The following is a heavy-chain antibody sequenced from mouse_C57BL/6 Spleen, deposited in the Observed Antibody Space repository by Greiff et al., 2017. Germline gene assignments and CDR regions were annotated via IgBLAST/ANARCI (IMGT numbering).Heavy chain of an antibody. CDR1: GFTFSDYG. CDR3: ARGRNSYWYFDV. CDR2: ISSGSSTI. J-gene: IGHJ1*03. Sequence: EVQVVESGGGLVKPGGSLKLSCAASGFTFSDYGMHWVRQAPEKGLEWVAYISSGSSTIYYADTVKGRFTISRDNAKNTLFLQMTSLRSEDTAMYYCARGRNSYWYFDVWGTGTTVTVSS. V-gene: IGHV5-17*01.